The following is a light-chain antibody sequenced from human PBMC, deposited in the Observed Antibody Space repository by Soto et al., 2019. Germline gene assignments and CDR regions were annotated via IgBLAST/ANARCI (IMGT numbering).Light chain of an antibody. CDR3: QSYDSSLSGVV. J-gene: IGLJ2*01. Sequence: QSVLTQPPPGSGAPGQRVPISGPGRSSNIGAGYDVHWYQQLPGTAPKLPIYGNNNRPSGVPDRFSGSKSGTSASLAITGLQAEDEADYYCQSYDSSLSGVVFGGGTKLTVL. CDR2: GNN. CDR1: SSNIGAGYD. V-gene: IGLV1-40*01.